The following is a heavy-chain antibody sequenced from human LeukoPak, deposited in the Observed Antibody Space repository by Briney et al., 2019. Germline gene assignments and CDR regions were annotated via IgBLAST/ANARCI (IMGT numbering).Heavy chain of an antibody. CDR1: GFTFSSYA. D-gene: IGHD5-24*01. J-gene: IGHJ3*02. CDR2: ISYDGSNK. CDR3: AKDGERATITGDAAFDI. V-gene: IGHV3-30-3*01. Sequence: PGRSLRLSCAASGFTFSSYAMHWVRQAPGKGLEWVAVISYDGSNKYYADSVKGRFTISRDNSKNTLYLQMNSLRAEDTAVYYCAKDGERATITGDAAFDIWGQGTMVTVS.